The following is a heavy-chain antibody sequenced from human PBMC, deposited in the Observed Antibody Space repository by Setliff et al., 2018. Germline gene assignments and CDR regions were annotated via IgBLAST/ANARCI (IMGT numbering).Heavy chain of an antibody. CDR1: GGSFSGYY. CDR3: ARQTGEQLVDY. D-gene: IGHD6-6*01. Sequence: PSETLSLTCAVYGGSFSGYYWSWIRQPPGKGLEWIGEINHSGSTNYNPSLKSRVTTLVDTSKNHFSLKLSSVTAADTAVYYCARQTGEQLVDYWGQGTLVTVSS. J-gene: IGHJ4*02. V-gene: IGHV4-34*01. CDR2: INHSGST.